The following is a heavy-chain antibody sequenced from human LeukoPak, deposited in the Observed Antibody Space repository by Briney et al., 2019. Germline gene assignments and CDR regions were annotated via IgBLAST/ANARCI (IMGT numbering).Heavy chain of an antibody. Sequence: GGSLRLSCAASGFTFSSYAMSWVRQAPGKGLEWVSAISGSGGSTYYADSVKGRFTISRGNSKNTLYLQMNSLRAEDTAVYYCAKAHIVVVPAARRYNWFDPWGQGTLVTVSS. D-gene: IGHD2-2*01. J-gene: IGHJ5*02. CDR3: AKAHIVVVPAARRYNWFDP. V-gene: IGHV3-23*01. CDR2: ISGSGGST. CDR1: GFTFSSYA.